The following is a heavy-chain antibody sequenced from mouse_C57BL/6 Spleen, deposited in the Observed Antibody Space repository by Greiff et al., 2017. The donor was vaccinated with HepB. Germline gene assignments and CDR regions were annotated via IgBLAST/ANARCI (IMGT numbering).Heavy chain of an antibody. CDR1: GFNIKNTY. CDR2: IDPANGNT. J-gene: IGHJ1*03. V-gene: IGHV14-3*01. D-gene: IGHD1-1*01. CDR3: ARSSYYGSSYLYWYFDV. Sequence: VQLQQSVAELVRPGASVKLSCTASGFNIKNTYMHWVKQRPEQGLEWIGRIDPANGNTKYAPKFQGKATITADTSSNTAYLQLSSLTSEDTAIYYGARSSYYGSSYLYWYFDVWGTGTTVTVSS.